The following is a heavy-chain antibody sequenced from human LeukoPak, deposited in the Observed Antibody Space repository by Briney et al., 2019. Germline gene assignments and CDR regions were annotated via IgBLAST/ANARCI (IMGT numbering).Heavy chain of an antibody. D-gene: IGHD6-19*01. Sequence: GESLKISCKGSGYRFTSYWIAWVRQMPGQGLEWMGIIYPGDSDTRYSPSFQGQVTISADKSISTAYLQWSSLKASDTAMYYCARPYSSGWFGAFDIWGQGTMVTVSS. CDR3: ARPYSSGWFGAFDI. J-gene: IGHJ3*02. V-gene: IGHV5-51*01. CDR2: IYPGDSDT. CDR1: GYRFTSYW.